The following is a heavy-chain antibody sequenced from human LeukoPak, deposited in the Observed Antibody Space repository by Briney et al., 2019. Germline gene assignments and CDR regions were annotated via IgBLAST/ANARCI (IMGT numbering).Heavy chain of an antibody. CDR3: ARDRLAYCGGDCDWFDP. V-gene: IGHV3-21*01. Sequence: GGSLRLSCAASGFTFSSYALSWVRQAPGKGLEWVSSISSSSSYIYYADSVKGRFTISRDNAKNSLYLQMNSLRAEDTAVYYCARDRLAYCGGDCDWFDPWGQGTLVTVSS. CDR1: GFTFSSYA. CDR2: ISSSSSYI. J-gene: IGHJ5*02. D-gene: IGHD2-21*02.